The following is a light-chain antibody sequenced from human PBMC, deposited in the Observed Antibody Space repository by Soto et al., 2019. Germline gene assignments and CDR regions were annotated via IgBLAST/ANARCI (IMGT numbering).Light chain of an antibody. CDR3: QQYGRTTLT. Sequence: EIVMTQSPATLSVSPGERATLSCRASQSVSSNLAWYQQKPGQAPRFLIYDASTRATGIPDRFSGSGSGTDFTLTISRLEPEDFAVYYCQQYGRTTLTFGGGTKV. V-gene: IGKV3-15*01. J-gene: IGKJ4*01. CDR2: DAS. CDR1: QSVSSN.